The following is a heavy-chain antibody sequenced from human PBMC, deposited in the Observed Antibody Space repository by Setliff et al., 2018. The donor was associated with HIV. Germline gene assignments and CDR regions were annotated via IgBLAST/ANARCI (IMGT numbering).Heavy chain of an antibody. Sequence: GGSLRLSCESSGFTFNNYWMSWVRQAPGKRPEWVANIKGDGSETYYVDSVKGRFTISRDNAKNSLYLQMDSLRVDDTAVYYCARPFDQWGQGALVTVSS. CDR2: IKGDGSET. CDR1: GFTFNNYW. CDR3: ARPFDQ. J-gene: IGHJ4*02. V-gene: IGHV3-7*01.